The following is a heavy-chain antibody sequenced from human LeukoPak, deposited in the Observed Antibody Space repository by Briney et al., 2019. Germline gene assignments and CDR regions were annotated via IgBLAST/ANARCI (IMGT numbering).Heavy chain of an antibody. J-gene: IGHJ3*02. Sequence: ASVKVSCKASGYTFTGYYMHWVRQAPGQGLEWMGWINPNSGGTNYAQKFQGRVTMTRDTSISTAYMELSRLRSDDTAVYYCATEYSGSHCDAFDIWGQGTMVTVSS. V-gene: IGHV1-2*02. CDR1: GYTFTGYY. CDR3: ATEYSGSHCDAFDI. D-gene: IGHD1-26*01. CDR2: INPNSGGT.